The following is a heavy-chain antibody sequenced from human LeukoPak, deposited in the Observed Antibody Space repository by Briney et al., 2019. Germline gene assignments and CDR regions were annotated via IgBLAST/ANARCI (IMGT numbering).Heavy chain of an antibody. Sequence: GGSLRLSCAASGFTFSSYAMSWVRKAPGKGLEWVSAISGSGGSTYYADSVKGRFTISRDNSKNTLYLQMNSLRAEDTAVYYCAKIQLRLGELSSTQDDYWDQGTLVTVSS. J-gene: IGHJ4*02. CDR1: GFTFSSYA. D-gene: IGHD3-16*02. CDR2: ISGSGGST. V-gene: IGHV3-23*01. CDR3: AKIQLRLGELSSTQDDY.